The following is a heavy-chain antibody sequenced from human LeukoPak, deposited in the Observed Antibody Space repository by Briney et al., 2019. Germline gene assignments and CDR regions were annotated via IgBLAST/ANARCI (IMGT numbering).Heavy chain of an antibody. CDR1: GFTFSSYG. V-gene: IGHV3-30*03. Sequence: GGSLRLSCAASGFTFSSYGMHWVRQAPGKGLEWVAVTSYDGSNKYYAGSVKGRFTISRDNSKNTLYLQMNSLRAEDTAVYYCARVTLGELSLPDYWGQGTLVTVSS. J-gene: IGHJ4*02. CDR2: TSYDGSNK. D-gene: IGHD3-16*02. CDR3: ARVTLGELSLPDY.